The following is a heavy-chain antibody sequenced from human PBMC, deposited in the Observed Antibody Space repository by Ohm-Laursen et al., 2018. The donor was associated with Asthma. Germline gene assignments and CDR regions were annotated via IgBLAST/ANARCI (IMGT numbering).Heavy chain of an antibody. CDR3: AKDFRDAFDV. Sequence: SLRLSCAASGFNFGTYGTHWVRQAPGKGPEWVAVISQDGSSEYYADSVKGRFTISRDNSKNTLYLQMSRLRTEDTAVYSCAKDFRDAFDVWGQGTMVTVSS. J-gene: IGHJ3*01. CDR2: ISQDGSSE. V-gene: IGHV3-30*18. CDR1: GFNFGTYG.